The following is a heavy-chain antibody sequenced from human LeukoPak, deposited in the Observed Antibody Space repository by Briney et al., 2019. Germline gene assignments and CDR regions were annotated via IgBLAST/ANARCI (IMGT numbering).Heavy chain of an antibody. V-gene: IGHV1-2*02. Sequence: GASVKVSCTPSGYTFTGYYIHWVRQAPGQGLEWMGWINPNSGGTDYAQKFQGRVTLTRDTSISTAYMELSRLISDDTAVYYCARGPNGDYVAFYWFDPWGQGTLVTVSS. CDR1: GYTFTGYY. CDR2: INPNSGGT. CDR3: ARGPNGDYVAFYWFDP. J-gene: IGHJ5*02. D-gene: IGHD4-17*01.